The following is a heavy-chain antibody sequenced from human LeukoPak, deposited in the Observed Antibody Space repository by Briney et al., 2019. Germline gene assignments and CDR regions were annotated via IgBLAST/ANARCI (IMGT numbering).Heavy chain of an antibody. D-gene: IGHD1-26*01. CDR2: ISSSSSYI. CDR1: GFTFSSYS. J-gene: IGHJ3*02. V-gene: IGHV3-21*01. Sequence: GGSLRLSCAASGFTFSSYSMNWVRQAPGKGLEWVSSISSSSSYIYYADSVKGRFTISRDNAKNSLYLQMDSLRAEDTVVYYCARDLWEHPDAFDIWGQGTMVTVSS. CDR3: ARDLWEHPDAFDI.